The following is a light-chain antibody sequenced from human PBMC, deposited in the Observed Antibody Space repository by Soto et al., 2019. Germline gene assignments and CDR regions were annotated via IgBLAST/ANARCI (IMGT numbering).Light chain of an antibody. J-gene: IGKJ2*01. CDR3: QQSYSSPYT. Sequence: DIQMTQSPSSLSASVGGRVAITCRASQSISSYLNWYQQKPGKAPNLLIYAASSLHSGVPSRFSGSGSGTDFALTVSSLQPEDFATYYCQQSYSSPYTFGQGTKVDIK. V-gene: IGKV1-39*01. CDR2: AAS. CDR1: QSISSY.